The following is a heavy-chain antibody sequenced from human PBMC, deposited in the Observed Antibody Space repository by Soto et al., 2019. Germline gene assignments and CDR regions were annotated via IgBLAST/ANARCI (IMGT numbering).Heavy chain of an antibody. D-gene: IGHD6-19*01. V-gene: IGHV1-8*01. CDR3: ARGSSGWYDY. CDR2: MNPNSGNS. CDR1: GYTFTSYD. J-gene: IGHJ4*02. Sequence: QVQLVQSGAEVKKPGASVKVSCKASGYTFTSYDITWVRQATGQGLEWMAWMNPNSGNSGYAQTFQGRVTMTWDTSMSTVYMELSSLRSEDTAVYFCARGSSGWYDYWGQGTFITVSS.